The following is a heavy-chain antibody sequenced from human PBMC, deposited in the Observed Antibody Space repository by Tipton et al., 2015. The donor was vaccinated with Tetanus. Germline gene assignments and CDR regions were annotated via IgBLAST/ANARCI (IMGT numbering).Heavy chain of an antibody. V-gene: IGHV4-34*01. CDR2: INHSGST. CDR1: GGSFSGYY. CDR3: ARSVGLRSKYYFDY. Sequence: TLSLTCAVYGGSFSGYYWSWIRQPPGKGLEWIGEINHSGSTNYNPSLKSRVTISVDTSKNQFSLKLSSVTAADTAVYYCARSVGLRSKYYFDYWGQGTLVTVSS. J-gene: IGHJ4*02. D-gene: IGHD4-17*01.